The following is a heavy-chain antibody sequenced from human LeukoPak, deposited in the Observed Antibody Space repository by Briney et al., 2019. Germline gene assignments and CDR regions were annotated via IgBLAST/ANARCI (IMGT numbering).Heavy chain of an antibody. D-gene: IGHD2-21*01. CDR1: GFTFSSYA. CDR3: ARGAKGDLYDY. V-gene: IGHV3-64*01. Sequence: PGGSLRLFCAASGFTFSSYAMHWVRQAPGKGLEYVSAISSNGDSTYYANSVKGRFTISRDNSKNTLYLQMGSLRAEDVAVYYCARGAKGDLYDYWGQGTLVTVSS. J-gene: IGHJ4*02. CDR2: ISSNGDST.